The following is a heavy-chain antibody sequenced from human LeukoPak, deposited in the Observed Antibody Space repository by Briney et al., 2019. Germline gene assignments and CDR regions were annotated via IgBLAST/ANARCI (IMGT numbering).Heavy chain of an antibody. D-gene: IGHD6-13*01. V-gene: IGHV4-34*01. CDR2: INHSGST. J-gene: IGHJ5*02. CDR1: GGSFRGYY. Sequence: SETLSLTSAVYGGSFRGYYWSWIRQPPGTGLEWIGEINHSGSTNYNPSLKSRVTISVDTSKNQFSLKLSSVTAADTAVYYCARPGAGAAAGTFDPWGQGTLVTVSS. CDR3: ARPGAGAAAGTFDP.